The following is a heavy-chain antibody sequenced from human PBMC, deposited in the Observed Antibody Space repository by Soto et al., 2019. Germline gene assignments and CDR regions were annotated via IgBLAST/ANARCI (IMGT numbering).Heavy chain of an antibody. J-gene: IGHJ4*02. CDR1: GYSLTTHW. Sequence: GESLKISCEGSGYSLTTHWINWVRQMPGKGLEWMGRIDPSQSYFNYNPSFQGHVTISRDNSKNTLYLQMNSLRAEDTALYYCAKGTRWELLPPWDYWGQGTLVTVSS. V-gene: IGHV5-10-1*01. D-gene: IGHD1-26*01. CDR3: AKGTRWELLPPWDY. CDR2: IDPSQSYF.